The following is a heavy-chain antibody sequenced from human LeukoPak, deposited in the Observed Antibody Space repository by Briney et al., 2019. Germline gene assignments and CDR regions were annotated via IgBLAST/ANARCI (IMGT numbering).Heavy chain of an antibody. CDR1: GGPIYSYY. Sequence: SEPLSLTCPVSGGPIYSYYWSWIRQPAGKGLEWIGRLYPSVSPNYNPSLKSRVSMSVDTSKNQLALNLRAVTAADTAVYYCARLKFYDSTGYSPGHYMDVWGKGITVTVS. D-gene: IGHD3-22*01. CDR2: LYPSVSP. CDR3: ARLKFYDSTGYSPGHYMDV. V-gene: IGHV4-4*07. J-gene: IGHJ6*03.